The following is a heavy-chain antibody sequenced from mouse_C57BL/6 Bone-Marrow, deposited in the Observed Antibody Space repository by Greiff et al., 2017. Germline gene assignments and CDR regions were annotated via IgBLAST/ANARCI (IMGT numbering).Heavy chain of an antibody. V-gene: IGHV1-15*01. CDR1: GYTFTDYE. CDR2: IDPETGGT. Sequence: QVQLKESGAELVRPGASVTLSCKASGYTFTDYEMHWVKQTTVHGLEWIGAIDPETGGTAYNQKFKGKAILTADKSSSTAYMELRSLTSRDSAVYSCTRDLLLRPFAYWGQGTLVTVSA. J-gene: IGHJ3*01. D-gene: IGHD1-1*01. CDR3: TRDLLLRPFAY.